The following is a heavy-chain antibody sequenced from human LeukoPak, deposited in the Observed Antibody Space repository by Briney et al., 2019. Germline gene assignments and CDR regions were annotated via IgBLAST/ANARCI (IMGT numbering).Heavy chain of an antibody. CDR3: ARDPPRYSSSSRRGDWFDP. J-gene: IGHJ5*02. Sequence: GGSLRLSCAASGFTFSSYGMHWVRQAPGKGLEWVAILSFDGSNKYYADSVKGRFTISRDNSKNTLYLQMNSLRAEDTAVYYCARDPPRYSSSSRRGDWFDPWGQGTLVTVSS. CDR2: LSFDGSNK. D-gene: IGHD6-6*01. CDR1: GFTFSSYG. V-gene: IGHV3-30*03.